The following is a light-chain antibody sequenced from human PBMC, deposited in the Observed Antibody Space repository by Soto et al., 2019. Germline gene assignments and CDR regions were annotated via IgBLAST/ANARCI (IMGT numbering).Light chain of an antibody. CDR1: QSVSRSY. CDR2: GAS. V-gene: IGKV3-20*01. J-gene: IGKJ5*01. CDR3: QQYSSSPS. Sequence: ETVLTQSPGTLSLSPGDRATLSCRASQSVSRSYLGWYQQKPGQAPRLLMYGASTKASGIPARFSGSGSGTEFTLTIGSLQSEDFAVYYCQQYSSSPSFGQGTRLEIK.